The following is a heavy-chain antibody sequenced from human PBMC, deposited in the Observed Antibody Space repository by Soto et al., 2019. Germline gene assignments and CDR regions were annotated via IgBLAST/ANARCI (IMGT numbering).Heavy chain of an antibody. D-gene: IGHD6-19*01. CDR3: ARSGYSSGWILDYYYYYGMDV. J-gene: IGHJ6*02. CDR2: IYYSGST. Sequence: XETLSLPCTVSGCSISSSNYYWGWIRQPPGKGLEWIGSIYYSGSTYYNPSLKSRVTISVDTSKNQFSLKLSSVTAADTAVYYCARSGYSSGWILDYYYYYGMDVWGQGPTVTVSS. V-gene: IGHV4-39*01. CDR1: GCSISSSNYY.